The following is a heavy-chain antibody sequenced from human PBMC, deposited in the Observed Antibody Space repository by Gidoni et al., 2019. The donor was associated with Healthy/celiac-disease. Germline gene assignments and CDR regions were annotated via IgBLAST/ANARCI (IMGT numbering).Heavy chain of an antibody. D-gene: IGHD5-18*01. CDR2: IIPIFGTA. CDR3: ARDLGKLAGYSLLDP. V-gene: IGHV1-69*01. Sequence: QVQLVQSGAEVKKPGSSVKVSCKASGGTFSSYAISWVRQAPGQGLEGMGGIIPIFGTANYAQKFQGRVTITADESTRKAYMELSSLRSEDTAVYYCARDLGKLAGYSLLDPWGQGTLVTVSS. CDR1: GGTFSSYA. J-gene: IGHJ5*02.